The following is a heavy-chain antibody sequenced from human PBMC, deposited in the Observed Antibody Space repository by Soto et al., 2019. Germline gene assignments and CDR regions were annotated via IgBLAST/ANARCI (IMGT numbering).Heavy chain of an antibody. CDR2: INPNTGGT. J-gene: IGHJ4*02. V-gene: IGHV1-2*02. Sequence: GASVKVSCKASGYTFTGHHIHWVRQAPGQGLEWMGWINPNTGGTNFAQKFQGRVTMTRDTSISTAHMELSRLRSDDTAVYYCAISRYCSGGDCTTQSLYYFDYWGQGTLVTVSS. CDR3: AISRYCSGGDCTTQSLYYFDY. CDR1: GYTFTGHH. D-gene: IGHD2-15*01.